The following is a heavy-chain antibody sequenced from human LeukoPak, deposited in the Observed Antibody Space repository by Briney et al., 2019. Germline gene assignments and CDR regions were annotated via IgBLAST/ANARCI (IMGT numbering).Heavy chain of an antibody. V-gene: IGHV3-30*18. CDR1: GFPFSSYG. Sequence: GRSLELSCAASGFPFSSYGMHGVRQAPGKGLEGVAVISYDGSNKYYADSVKGRFTISRDNSKNTLYLQMNSLRAEDTAVYYCAKDSSFVGDIVATTPLDYWGQGTLVTVSS. J-gene: IGHJ4*02. CDR3: AKDSSFVGDIVATTPLDY. D-gene: IGHD5-12*01. CDR2: ISYDGSNK.